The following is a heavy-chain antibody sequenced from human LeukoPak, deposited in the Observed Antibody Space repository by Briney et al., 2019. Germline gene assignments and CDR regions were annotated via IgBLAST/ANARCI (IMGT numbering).Heavy chain of an antibody. CDR1: GYSFTSYW. V-gene: IGHV5-51*01. CDR2: IYPGDSDT. D-gene: IGHD6-6*01. J-gene: IGHJ4*02. CDR3: ARLEEGIPAGGQLDNPYYFDS. Sequence: GESLKISCKGSGYSFTSYWIGWVRQMPGKGLEWMGIIYPGDSDTRYSPSFQGQVTISADKSISTAYLQWSSLKASDTAMYYCARLEEGIPAGGQLDNPYYFDSWGQGTLVTVSS.